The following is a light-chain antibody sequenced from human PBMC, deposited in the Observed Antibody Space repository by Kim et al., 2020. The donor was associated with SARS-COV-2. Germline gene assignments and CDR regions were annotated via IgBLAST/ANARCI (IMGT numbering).Light chain of an antibody. CDR1: ERLADSGGDTC. Sequence: QPAAVSCGASERLADSGGDTCVGWVQQRAGGCARGLVCKVSDRDCGVPDRFGGSGSGTDFALKISRVEAEDGGVYYCMQAAHWRRSFGRGAERGI. CDR3: MQAAHWRRS. CDR2: KVS. J-gene: IGKJ2*03. V-gene: IGKV2-30*01.